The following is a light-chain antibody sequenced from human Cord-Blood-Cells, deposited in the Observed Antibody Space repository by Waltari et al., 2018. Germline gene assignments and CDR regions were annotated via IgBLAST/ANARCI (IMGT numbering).Light chain of an antibody. CDR3: SSYTSSSVV. V-gene: IGLV2-14*01. CDR1: SSSVGCYNY. Sequence: QSALTQPASVSGSPGQSIPISCTRLSSSVGCYNYVSWYQQHPGKAPILMIYDVSNRPSGVSNRFSGSKSGNTASLTISGLQAEDEADYYCSSYTSSSVVFGGGTKLTVL. J-gene: IGLJ2*01. CDR2: DVS.